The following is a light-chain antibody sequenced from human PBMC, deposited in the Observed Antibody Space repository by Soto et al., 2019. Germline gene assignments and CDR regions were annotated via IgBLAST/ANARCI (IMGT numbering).Light chain of an antibody. Sequence: STLSASVGDRVTIAFRASQSINIYLAWYQQKPGKAPNLLIYRASVLEGGVPSRFSGTGSGTEFTLTITSLQPEDFATYYCQQYNTYSPAFGQGTKVDIK. CDR2: RAS. CDR1: QSINIY. J-gene: IGKJ1*01. CDR3: QQYNTYSPA. V-gene: IGKV1-5*03.